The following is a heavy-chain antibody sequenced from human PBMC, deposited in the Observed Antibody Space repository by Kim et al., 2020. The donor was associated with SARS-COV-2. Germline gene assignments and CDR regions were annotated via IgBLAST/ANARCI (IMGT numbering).Heavy chain of an antibody. D-gene: IGHD3-3*01. CDR1: GGSFSGYY. Sequence: SETLSLTCAVYGGSFSGYYWSWIRQPPGKGLEWIGEINHSGSTNYNPSLKSRVTISVDTSKNQFSLKLSSVTAADTAVYYCARYGFWSGYPYNWFDPWGQGTLVTVSS. V-gene: IGHV4-34*01. CDR3: ARYGFWSGYPYNWFDP. CDR2: INHSGST. J-gene: IGHJ5*02.